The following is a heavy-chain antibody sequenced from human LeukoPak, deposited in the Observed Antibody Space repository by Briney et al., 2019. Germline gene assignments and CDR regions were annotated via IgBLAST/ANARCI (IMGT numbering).Heavy chain of an antibody. Sequence: KPSETLSLTCTVSGGSISTTSYYWGWIRQPPGKGLEWIGSTSYSGSTYYNPSLKSRVTISVDTSKNQFSLKLSSVTAADTVVYHCARQSGIYYVIDYWGQGTLVTVSS. V-gene: IGHV4-39*01. D-gene: IGHD1-26*01. CDR3: ARQSGIYYVIDY. J-gene: IGHJ4*02. CDR1: GGSISTTSYY. CDR2: TSYSGST.